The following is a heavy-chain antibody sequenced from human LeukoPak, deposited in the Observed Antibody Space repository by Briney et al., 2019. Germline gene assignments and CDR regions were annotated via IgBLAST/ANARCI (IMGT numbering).Heavy chain of an antibody. V-gene: IGHV3-21*01. D-gene: IGHD3-16*02. J-gene: IGHJ5*02. CDR3: ARITFGGVIEGNWFDP. CDR2: IISSGSYI. CDR1: GFTFSSYT. Sequence: GGSLRLSCAGSGFTFSSYTMNWVRQAPGKGLEWVSSIISSGSYIYYADSVKGRFTISRDNAKNSLYLQMNSLRAEDTAVYYCARITFGGVIEGNWFDPWGQGTLVTVSS.